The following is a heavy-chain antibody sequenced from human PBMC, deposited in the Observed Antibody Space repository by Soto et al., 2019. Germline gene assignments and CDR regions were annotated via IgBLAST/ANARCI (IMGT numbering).Heavy chain of an antibody. CDR3: ARDTAMVTPYCYYGMDV. J-gene: IGHJ6*02. CDR2: INAGNGNT. D-gene: IGHD5-18*01. CDR1: GYTFTSYA. V-gene: IGHV1-3*01. Sequence: GASVKVSCKASGYTFTSYAMHWVRQAPGQRLEWMGWINAGNGNTKYSQKFQGRVTITRDTSASTAYMELSSLRSEDTAVYYCARDTAMVTPYCYYGMDVWGQGTTVTVSS.